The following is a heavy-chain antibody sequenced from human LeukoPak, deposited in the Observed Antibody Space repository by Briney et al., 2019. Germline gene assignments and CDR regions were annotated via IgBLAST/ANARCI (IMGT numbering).Heavy chain of an antibody. V-gene: IGHV3-33*01. D-gene: IGHD6-19*01. J-gene: IGHJ4*02. CDR2: IWYDGSTK. CDR1: GFTFRNYG. Sequence: PGGSLRLSCAASGFTFRNYGMQWVRQAPGKGLEWVAVIWYDGSTKYYADSVKGRFTISRDNSKNALFLQMNSLRAEDTAVYYCASLRRDSSGWYYFDYWAREPWSPSPQ. CDR3: ASLRRDSSGWYYFDY.